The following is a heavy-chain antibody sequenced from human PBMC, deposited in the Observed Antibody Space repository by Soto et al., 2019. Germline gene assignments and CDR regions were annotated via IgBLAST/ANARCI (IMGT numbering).Heavy chain of an antibody. CDR2: IIPIFSTA. Sequence: GASVKVSCKASGGTFSSYAISWVRQAPGQGLEWMGGIIPIFSTANYAQKFQGRVTITADKSTSTAYMELSSLRSEDTAVYYCARDYYDSSGYSDAFDIWGQGTMVTVSS. CDR3: ARDYYDSSGYSDAFDI. V-gene: IGHV1-69*06. D-gene: IGHD3-22*01. J-gene: IGHJ3*02. CDR1: GGTFSSYA.